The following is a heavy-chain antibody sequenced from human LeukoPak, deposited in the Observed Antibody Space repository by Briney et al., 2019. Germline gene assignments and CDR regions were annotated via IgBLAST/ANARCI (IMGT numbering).Heavy chain of an antibody. CDR3: ARRYSYGLFDY. CDR2: IYYSGST. J-gene: IGHJ4*02. V-gene: IGHV4-39*01. D-gene: IGHD5-18*01. Sequence: PSETLSLTCTVSGGSISSSSYYWGWIRQPPGKGLEWIGSIYYSGSTYHNPSLKSRVTISVDTSKNQFSLKLSSVTAADTAVYYCARRYSYGLFDYWGQGTLVTVSS. CDR1: GGSISSSSYY.